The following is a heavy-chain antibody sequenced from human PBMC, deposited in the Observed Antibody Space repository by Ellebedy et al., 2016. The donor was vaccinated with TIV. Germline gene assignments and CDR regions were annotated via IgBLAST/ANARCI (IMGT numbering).Heavy chain of an antibody. D-gene: IGHD3-22*01. V-gene: IGHV4-31*03. J-gene: IGHJ4*02. CDR1: GGSIGSGGYY. CDR2: VSYSGST. Sequence: SETLSLTCTVSGGSIGSGGYYWSWIRQHPGKDLEWIGYVSYSGSTNYNPSLKSRVTMSIDTSKNQFSLNLNSVTAADTAVYYCATRPYRSGQPFFGVFDYWGQGTLVTVSS. CDR3: ATRPYRSGQPFFGVFDY.